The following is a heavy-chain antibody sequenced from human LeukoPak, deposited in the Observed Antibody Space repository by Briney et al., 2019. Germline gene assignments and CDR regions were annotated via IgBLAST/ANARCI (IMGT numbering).Heavy chain of an antibody. D-gene: IGHD4-17*01. CDR3: ARDENYGIFFNVDY. V-gene: IGHV1-18*03. J-gene: IGHJ4*02. CDR2: ISAYSGHT. Sequence: ASVKVSCKCSGYRFSSYGICWVRQAPGQGLEWVGWISAYSGHTNYAQRVQGRLTMTADTSSSTAYMELRSLRLDDMAVYYCARDENYGIFFNVDYWGQGTLVTVSS. CDR1: GYRFSSYG.